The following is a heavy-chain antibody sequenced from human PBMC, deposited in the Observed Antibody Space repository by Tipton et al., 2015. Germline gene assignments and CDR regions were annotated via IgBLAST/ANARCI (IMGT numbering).Heavy chain of an antibody. J-gene: IGHJ4*02. D-gene: IGHD3-9*01. V-gene: IGHV4-61*01. CDR1: GGSVSSGSYY. Sequence: TLSLTCTVSGGSVSSGSYYWSWIRQPPGKGLEWIGYISYTETSHYNPSLKSRVTISTDTSKNQFSLKLTSVTAADTAVYYCACQDYDSLTRDYQTVDYWGQGTLVTVS. CDR3: ACQDYDSLTRDYQTVDY. CDR2: ISYTETS.